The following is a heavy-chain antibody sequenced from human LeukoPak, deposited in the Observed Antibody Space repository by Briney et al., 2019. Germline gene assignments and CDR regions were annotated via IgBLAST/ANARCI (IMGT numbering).Heavy chain of an antibody. Sequence: SETLSLTCTVSGGSISSSSYYWGWIRQPPGKGLEWIGSIYYSGSTYYNPSLKSRVTISVDTSKNRFSLKPSSVTAADTAVYYCARGYFDWLLPDEYYFDYWGQGTLVTVSS. CDR3: ARGYFDWLLPDEYYFDY. CDR1: GGSISSSSYY. V-gene: IGHV4-39*07. D-gene: IGHD3-9*01. J-gene: IGHJ4*02. CDR2: IYYSGST.